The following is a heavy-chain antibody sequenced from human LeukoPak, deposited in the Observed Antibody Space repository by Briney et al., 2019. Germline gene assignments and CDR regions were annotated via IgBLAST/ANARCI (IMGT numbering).Heavy chain of an antibody. V-gene: IGHV4-59*01. CDR3: ARDPVGGWFDP. D-gene: IGHD3-16*01. Sequence: SETLSLTCTVPGGSISSYYWSWIRQPPGKGLEWIGYIYYSGSTNYNPSLKSRVTISVDTSKNQFSLKLSSVTAADTAVYYCARDPVGGWFDPWGQGTLVTVSS. CDR2: IYYSGST. CDR1: GGSISSYY. J-gene: IGHJ5*02.